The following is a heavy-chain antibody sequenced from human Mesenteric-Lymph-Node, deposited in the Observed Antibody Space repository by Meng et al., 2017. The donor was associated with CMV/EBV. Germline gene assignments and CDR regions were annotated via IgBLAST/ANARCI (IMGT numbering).Heavy chain of an antibody. CDR1: GGSISSSSYY. V-gene: IGHV4-39*01. D-gene: IGHD2-2*01. CDR3: ARGAEYQLPRPFDY. CDR2: IYYGGTT. J-gene: IGHJ4*02. Sequence: SETLSLTCTVSGGSISSSSYYWGWIRQPPGKGLEWIGSIYYGGTTYYNPSLKSRVTISEDTSKNQFSLKLSSVTAADTGVYFCARGAEYQLPRPFDYWGQGTLVTVSS.